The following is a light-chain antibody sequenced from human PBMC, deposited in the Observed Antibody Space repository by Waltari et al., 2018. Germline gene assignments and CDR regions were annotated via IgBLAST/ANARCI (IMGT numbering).Light chain of an antibody. CDR2: EVP. CDR1: SDDIGNYRY. J-gene: IGLJ2*01. V-gene: IGLV2-14*01. CDR3: AAYASANTLL. Sequence: QSALTQPASVSGSPGQSITISCTGTSDDIGNYRYVSWYQQHSGRAPKLILYEVPKRPSGVSDRFAGYDSGNTSSLTSSGLQTEDEADYYCAAYASANTLLFGGGTQLTVL.